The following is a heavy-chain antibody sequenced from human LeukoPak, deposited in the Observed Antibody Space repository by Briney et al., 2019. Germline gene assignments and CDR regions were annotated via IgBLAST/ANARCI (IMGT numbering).Heavy chain of an antibody. CDR3: ARESRWLPFDY. V-gene: IGHV4-59*01. CDR2: IYYSGST. CDR1: GGSISSYY. J-gene: IGHJ4*02. D-gene: IGHD5-18*01. Sequence: PSQTLSLTCTVSGGSISSYYWSWIRQPPGKGLEWIGYIYYSGSTNYNPSLKSRVTISVDTSKNQFSLKLSSVTAADTAVYYCARESRWLPFDYWGQGTLVTVSS.